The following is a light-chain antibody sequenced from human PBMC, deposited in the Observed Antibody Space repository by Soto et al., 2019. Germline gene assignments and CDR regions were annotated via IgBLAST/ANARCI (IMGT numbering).Light chain of an antibody. CDR3: QQYNGYSRT. CDR2: DAS. CDR1: QSIGSS. V-gene: IGKV1-5*01. J-gene: IGKJ1*01. Sequence: DIQMTQSPATLSASVGDRVTITCRASQSIGSSLAWYQQKPGKAPNLLISDASSLERGVPSRFSGSGSGTELTLTIRSLQPDDFATYYCQQYNGYSRTFGQGTKVDI.